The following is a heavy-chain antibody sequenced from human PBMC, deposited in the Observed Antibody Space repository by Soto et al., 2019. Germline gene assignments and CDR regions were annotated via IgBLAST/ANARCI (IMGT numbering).Heavy chain of an antibody. Sequence: EVQLVESGGALVQPGRSLRLSCAASGFTFDDYAMHWVRQAPGKGPEWVSGISWNSASIGYADSVKGRFTISRDNXKKSLYLQMNSLKADDTAVYFCAKDFTTMVRMCDYWGQGTLVTVSS. D-gene: IGHD5-18*01. J-gene: IGHJ4*02. V-gene: IGHV3-9*01. CDR2: ISWNSASI. CDR1: GFTFDDYA. CDR3: AKDFTTMVRMCDY.